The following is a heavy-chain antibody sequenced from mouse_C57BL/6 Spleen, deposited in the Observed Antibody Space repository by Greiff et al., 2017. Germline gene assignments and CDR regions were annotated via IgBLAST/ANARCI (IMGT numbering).Heavy chain of an antibody. Sequence: EVQVVESGPELVKPGASVKISCKASGYSFTGYSMHWVKQSHGNILDWIGYIYPYNGVSSYNQKFKGKATLTVDKSSSTAYMELLSLTSEDSADYYGAREDGECCFDYWGQGTTLTVSS. V-gene: IGHV1-31*01. CDR3: AREDGECCFDY. CDR2: IYPYNGVS. J-gene: IGHJ2*01. CDR1: GYSFTGYS. D-gene: IGHD1-2*01.